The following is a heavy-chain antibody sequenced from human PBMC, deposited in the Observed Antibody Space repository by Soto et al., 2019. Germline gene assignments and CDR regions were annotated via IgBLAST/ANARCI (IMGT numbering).Heavy chain of an antibody. CDR3: ARQEQLWHYYGMDV. CDR2: IDPSDSYT. D-gene: IGHD5-18*01. Sequence: GESLKISCKGSGYSFTSYWISWVRQMPGKGLEWMGRIDPSDSYTNYSPSFQGHVTISADKSISTAYLQWSSLKASDTAMYYYARQEQLWHYYGMDVWGQGTTVTVYS. CDR1: GYSFTSYW. J-gene: IGHJ6*02. V-gene: IGHV5-10-1*01.